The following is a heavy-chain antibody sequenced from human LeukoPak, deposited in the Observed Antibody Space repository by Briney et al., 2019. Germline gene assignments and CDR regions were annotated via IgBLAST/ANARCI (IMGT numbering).Heavy chain of an antibody. D-gene: IGHD2-15*01. CDR1: GFTFSTYA. V-gene: IGHV3-23*01. CDR2: ISGSGAKT. Sequence: GGSLRLSCAASGFTFSTYAMNWVRQAPGKGLEWVSAISGSGAKTYYADFVKGRFTISRDNSKNTLYLQMNSLRAEDTAVYYCAKGVGYCSGGSCQQFDYWGQGTLVTVSS. CDR3: AKGVGYCSGGSCQQFDY. J-gene: IGHJ4*02.